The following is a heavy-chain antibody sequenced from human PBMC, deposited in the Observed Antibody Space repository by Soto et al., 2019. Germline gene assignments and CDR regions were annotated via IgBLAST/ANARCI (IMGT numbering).Heavy chain of an antibody. J-gene: IGHJ3*02. CDR3: ARDHGSAYAFDI. CDR1: GGTFSSYT. Sequence: QVQLVQSGAEVKKPGSSVNVSCKASGGTFSSYTINWVRQAPGQGLEWMGRIIPILAIANYAQKFQGRVTITADKSTSTAYMELSRLRSEDTAVYYCARDHGSAYAFDIWGQGTMVTVSS. V-gene: IGHV1-69*08. D-gene: IGHD6-25*01. CDR2: IIPILAIA.